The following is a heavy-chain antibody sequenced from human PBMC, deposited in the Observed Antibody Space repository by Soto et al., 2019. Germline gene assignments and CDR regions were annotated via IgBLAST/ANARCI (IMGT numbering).Heavy chain of an antibody. CDR1: GYSFTSYW. J-gene: IGHJ6*03. Sequence: GESLKISCKGSGYSFTSYWIGWVRQMPGKGLEWMGIIYPGDSDTRYSPSFQGQVTISADKSISTAYLQWSSLKASDTAMYYCARQGRYDFWSGYLYYYYYMAVWGKGTTVTVSS. D-gene: IGHD3-3*01. CDR3: ARQGRYDFWSGYLYYYYYMAV. V-gene: IGHV5-51*01. CDR2: IYPGDSDT.